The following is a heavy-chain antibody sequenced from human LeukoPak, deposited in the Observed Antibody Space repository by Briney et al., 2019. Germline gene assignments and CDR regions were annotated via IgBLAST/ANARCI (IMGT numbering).Heavy chain of an antibody. CDR3: AKSPSSWYYFDY. D-gene: IGHD6-13*01. V-gene: IGHV3-23*01. CDR1: GFTFSSYA. J-gene: IGHJ4*02. Sequence: PGGSLRLSCAASGFTFSSYAMSWVRQAPGNGLEWASAISGSGGSTYYADSVKGRFTISRDNSKNTLYLQMNSLRAEDTAVYYCAKSPSSWYYFDYWGQGTLVTVSS. CDR2: ISGSGGST.